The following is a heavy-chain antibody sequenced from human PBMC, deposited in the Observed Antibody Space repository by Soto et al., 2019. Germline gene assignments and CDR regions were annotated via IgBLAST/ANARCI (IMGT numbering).Heavy chain of an antibody. CDR2: IIPVFNSA. D-gene: IGHD6-25*01. CDR3: ARIGDGNQRPFDY. CDR1: GYTFSSYT. V-gene: IGHV1-69*01. Sequence: QVRLVQSGAEVKKPGSSVKVSCKASGYTFSSYTINWVRQAPGQGLELMGGIIPVFNSATYAQKFQGRVTITADESTRTSYLELRSLRSEDTAVYYCARIGDGNQRPFDYWGQGTLVTVSS. J-gene: IGHJ4*02.